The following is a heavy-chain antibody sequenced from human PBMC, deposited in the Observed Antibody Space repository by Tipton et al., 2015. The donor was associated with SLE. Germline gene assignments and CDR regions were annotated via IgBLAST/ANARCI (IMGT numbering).Heavy chain of an antibody. V-gene: IGHV3-30-3*01. J-gene: IGHJ4*02. CDR2: ISYDGSNK. CDR3: ARDLRGIVATTKSYFDY. D-gene: IGHD5-12*01. CDR1: GFTFSSYA. Sequence: SLRLSCAASGFTFSSYAMHWVRQAPGKGLEWVAVISYDGSNKYYADSVKGRFTISRDNSKNTLYLQMNSLRAEDTAVYYCARDLRGIVATTKSYFDYWGQGTLVTVSS.